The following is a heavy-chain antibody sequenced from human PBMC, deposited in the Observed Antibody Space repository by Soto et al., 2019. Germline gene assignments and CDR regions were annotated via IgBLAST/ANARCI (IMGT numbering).Heavy chain of an antibody. Sequence: GGSLRLSCAASGFTCRDYNMIWVRQAPGKGLEWVSYIDIFSATIYYADSVKGRFTISRDNAKNSLYLQMNSLRDEDTAVYYCARDGVAEIDYWGQGTLVTVSS. J-gene: IGHJ4*02. CDR1: GFTCRDYN. V-gene: IGHV3-48*02. D-gene: IGHD2-15*01. CDR2: IDIFSATI. CDR3: ARDGVAEIDY.